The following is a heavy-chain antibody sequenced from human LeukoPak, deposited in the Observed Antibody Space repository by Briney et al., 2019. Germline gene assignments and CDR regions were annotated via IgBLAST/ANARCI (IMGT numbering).Heavy chain of an antibody. CDR3: ARGGRFLEWLLEFDP. CDR1: GGSISSYY. V-gene: IGHV4-59*01. CDR2: IYYSGST. D-gene: IGHD3-3*01. Sequence: SETLSLTCTVSGGSISSYYWSWIRQPPGKGLEWIGYIYYSGSTNYNPSLKSRVTISVDTSKNQFSLKLSSVTAADTAVYYCARGGRFLEWLLEFDPWGQGTLVAVPS. J-gene: IGHJ5*02.